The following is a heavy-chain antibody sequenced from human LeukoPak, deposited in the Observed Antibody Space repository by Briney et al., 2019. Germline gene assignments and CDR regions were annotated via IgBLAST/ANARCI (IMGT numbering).Heavy chain of an antibody. CDR2: ISAYNGNT. D-gene: IGHD5-12*01. CDR3: AREIDRGYSGYDCFDAFDI. V-gene: IGHV1-18*01. Sequence: GASVKVSCKASGYTFTSYGISWVRQAPGQGLEWMGWISAYNGNTNHAQKLQGRVTMTTDTSTSTAYMELRSLRSDDTAVYYCAREIDRGYSGYDCFDAFDIWGQGTMVTVSS. CDR1: GYTFTSYG. J-gene: IGHJ3*02.